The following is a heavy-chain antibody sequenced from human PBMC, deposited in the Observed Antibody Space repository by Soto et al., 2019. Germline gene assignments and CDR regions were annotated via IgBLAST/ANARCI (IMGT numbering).Heavy chain of an antibody. CDR3: ARESYCSSTSCYTTWISYYYYGMDV. CDR1: AGTFSSYA. Sequence: SGKGSCKASAGTFSSYAIIWGRQAPGQRGEWVGGVIPIFGTANYAQKFQGRVTITADESTSTAYMELSSLRSEDTAVYYCARESYCSSTSCYTTWISYYYYGMDVWGQGTTVTVSS. V-gene: IGHV1-69*01. D-gene: IGHD2-2*02. J-gene: IGHJ6*02. CDR2: VIPIFGTA.